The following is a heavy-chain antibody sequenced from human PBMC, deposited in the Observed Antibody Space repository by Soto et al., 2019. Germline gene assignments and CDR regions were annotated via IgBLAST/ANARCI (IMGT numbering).Heavy chain of an antibody. D-gene: IGHD3-9*01. CDR3: AREKDYDILTGDDYYGMDV. CDR2: INSSSSYI. J-gene: IGHJ6*02. CDR1: GVTFSSYS. Sequence: GGSLRLSCTASGVTFSSYSMNWVRQAPGKGLEWVSSINSSSSYIYYADSVKGRFTISRDNAKNSLYLQMNSLRAEDTAVYYCAREKDYDILTGDDYYGMDVWGQGTTVTVSS. V-gene: IGHV3-21*01.